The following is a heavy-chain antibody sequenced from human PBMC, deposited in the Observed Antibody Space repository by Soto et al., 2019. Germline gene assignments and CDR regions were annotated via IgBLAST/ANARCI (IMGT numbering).Heavy chain of an antibody. CDR2: IYSGGST. Sequence: GGSLRLSCAASGFTVSSNYMSWVRQAPGKGLEWVSVIYSGGSTYYADSVKGRFTISRDNSKNTLYLQMNSLRAEDTAVYYCARDLTGYYFDYWGQRTLVTVSS. CDR3: ARDLTGYYFDY. J-gene: IGHJ4*02. V-gene: IGHV3-53*01. CDR1: GFTVSSNY. D-gene: IGHD7-27*01.